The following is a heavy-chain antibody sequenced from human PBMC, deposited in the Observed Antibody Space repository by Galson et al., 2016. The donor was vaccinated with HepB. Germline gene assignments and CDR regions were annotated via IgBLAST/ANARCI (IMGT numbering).Heavy chain of an antibody. J-gene: IGHJ4*02. D-gene: IGHD3-10*01. CDR2: IYYSGST. V-gene: IGHV4-31*03. Sequence: TLSLTCTVSGGSISSGGYYWSWIRQHPGKGLEWIGYIYYSGSTYYNPSLKSRVTISVDTSKNQFSLKLSSVTAADPAVYYCARVMRYYGSGSYYNVSPLSFDYWGQGTLVTVSS. CDR1: GGSISSGGYY. CDR3: ARVMRYYGSGSYYNVSPLSFDY.